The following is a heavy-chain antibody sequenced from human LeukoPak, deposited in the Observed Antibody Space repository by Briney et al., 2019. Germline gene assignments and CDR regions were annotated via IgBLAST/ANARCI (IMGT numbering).Heavy chain of an antibody. Sequence: SETLSLTCTVSGGSNSSSSYYWGWIRQPPGKGLEWIGSIYYSGSTYYNPSLKSRVTISVDTSKNQFSLKLSSVTAADTAVYYCARHKDYYYSYMDVWGKGTTVTISS. V-gene: IGHV4-39*01. CDR2: IYYSGST. J-gene: IGHJ6*03. CDR1: GGSNSSSSYY. CDR3: ARHKDYYYSYMDV.